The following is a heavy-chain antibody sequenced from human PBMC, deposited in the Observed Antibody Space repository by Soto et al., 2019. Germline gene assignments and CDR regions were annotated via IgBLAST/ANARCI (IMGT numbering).Heavy chain of an antibody. V-gene: IGHV3-23*01. Sequence: PGGSLRLSCAASGFTFSSYAMSWVRQAPGKGLEWVSAISGSGGSTYYADSAKGRFTISRDNSKNTLYLQMNSLRAEDTAVYYCAKDPDLYYDILTGHDYWGQGTLVTVS. J-gene: IGHJ4*02. CDR2: ISGSGGST. CDR3: AKDPDLYYDILTGHDY. D-gene: IGHD3-9*01. CDR1: GFTFSSYA.